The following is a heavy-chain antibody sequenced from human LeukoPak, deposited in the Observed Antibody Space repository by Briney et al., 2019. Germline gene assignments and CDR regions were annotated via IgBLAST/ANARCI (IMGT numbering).Heavy chain of an antibody. J-gene: IGHJ4*02. CDR1: GFNFSNFA. V-gene: IGHV3-23*01. CDR3: ARARVRGVSFFAY. Sequence: GGSLRLSCAASGFNFSNFAMTWVRQGPERGLEWVSAISDSGSNTYYADSVKGRFTISRGKSKNTLYLQMNSLTAEDSAVYYCARARVRGVSFFAYWGQGTLVTVSS. CDR2: ISDSGSNT. D-gene: IGHD2-21*01.